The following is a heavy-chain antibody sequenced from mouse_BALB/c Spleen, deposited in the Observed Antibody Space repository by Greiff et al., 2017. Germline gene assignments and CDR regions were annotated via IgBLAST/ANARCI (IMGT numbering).Heavy chain of an antibody. D-gene: IGHD2-1*01. CDR2: IDPETGGT. V-gene: IGHV1-15*01. CDR1: GYTFTDYE. CDR3: TRSYGNYEAWFAY. Sequence: VQLQQSGAELVRPGASVTLSCKASGYTFTDYEMHWGKQTPVHGLEWIGAIDPETGGTAYNQKFKGKATLTADKSSSTAYMELRSLTSEDSAVYYCTRSYGNYEAWFAYWGQGTLVTVSA. J-gene: IGHJ3*01.